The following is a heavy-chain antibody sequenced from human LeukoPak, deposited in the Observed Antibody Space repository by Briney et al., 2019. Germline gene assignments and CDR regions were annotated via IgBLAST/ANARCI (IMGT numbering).Heavy chain of an antibody. J-gene: IGHJ4*02. CDR1: GESFSGYY. V-gene: IGHV4-34*01. CDR3: ARGQWLVHFDY. CDR2: INHSGST. Sequence: SETLSLTCAVYGESFSGYYWSWIRQPPGKGLEWIGEINHSGSTNYNPSLKSRVTISVDTSKNQFSLKLSSVTAADTAVYYCARGQWLVHFDYWGQGTLVTVSS. D-gene: IGHD6-19*01.